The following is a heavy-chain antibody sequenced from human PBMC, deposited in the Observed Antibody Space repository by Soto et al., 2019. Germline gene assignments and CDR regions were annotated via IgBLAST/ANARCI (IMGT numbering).Heavy chain of an antibody. Sequence: QVQLQESGPGLVKPSETLSLTCTVSGGSISSYYWSWIRQPPGKGLEWIGYIYYSGSTNYNPSLKGRATIAVDTSKNQSPLKLSSVTAANTAVYYCARLQYYFDYWGQGALGTVSS. CDR1: GGSISSYY. D-gene: IGHD4-4*01. CDR2: IYYSGST. CDR3: ARLQYYFDY. V-gene: IGHV4-59*08. J-gene: IGHJ4*02.